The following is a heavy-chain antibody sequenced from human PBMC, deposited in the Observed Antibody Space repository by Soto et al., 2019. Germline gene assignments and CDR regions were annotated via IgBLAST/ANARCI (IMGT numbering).Heavy chain of an antibody. V-gene: IGHV1-8*01. CDR2: MNPNNGNT. Sequence: ASVKVSCKASGYTFTSYDINWVRQATGQGLEWMGWMNPNNGNTSYAQKFQGRVTMTTNTSTRTAYMELRSLRSDDTAVYYCARGRSSSSPYYYYGMDVWGQGTTVTVSS. J-gene: IGHJ6*02. CDR3: ARGRSSSSPYYYYGMDV. D-gene: IGHD6-6*01. CDR1: GYTFTSYD.